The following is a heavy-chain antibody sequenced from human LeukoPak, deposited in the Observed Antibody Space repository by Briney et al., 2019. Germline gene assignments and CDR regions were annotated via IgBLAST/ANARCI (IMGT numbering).Heavy chain of an antibody. Sequence: ASVKVSCKVSGYTLTELSMHWVRQAPGKGLEWMGGFDPEDGETIYAQKFQGRVTMTEDTPTDTAYMELSSLRSEDTAVYYCATNGEQQLVRDWFDPWGQGTLVTVSS. CDR3: ATNGEQQLVRDWFDP. D-gene: IGHD6-13*01. CDR2: FDPEDGET. V-gene: IGHV1-24*01. J-gene: IGHJ5*02. CDR1: GYTLTELS.